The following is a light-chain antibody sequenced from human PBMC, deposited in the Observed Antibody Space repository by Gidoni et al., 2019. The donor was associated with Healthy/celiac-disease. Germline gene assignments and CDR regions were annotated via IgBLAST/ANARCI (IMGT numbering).Light chain of an antibody. CDR1: SSNIGAGYD. Sequence: QSVLTQPPSLSGAPRQRVTLSCTGSSSNIGAGYDVHWYQQIPGTAPKLLIYGNSNRPSGVPDRFSGSKSGTSASLAITGLQAEDEADYYCQSYDSSLSGFYVFGTGTKVTVL. V-gene: IGLV1-40*01. CDR3: QSYDSSLSGFYV. CDR2: GNS. J-gene: IGLJ1*01.